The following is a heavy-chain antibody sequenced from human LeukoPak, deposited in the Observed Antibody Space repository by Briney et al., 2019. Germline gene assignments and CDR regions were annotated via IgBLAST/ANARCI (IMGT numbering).Heavy chain of an antibody. D-gene: IGHD2-15*01. CDR3: ARGGRGSPGVFDP. CDR2: TKQDGSEK. J-gene: IGHJ5*02. V-gene: IGHV3-7*01. CDR1: GFTFSSYA. Sequence: GGSLRLSCAASGFTFSSYAMSWVRQAPGKGLEWVANTKQDGSEKYYVDSVKGRFTISRDNAKNSLYLQMNSLRAEDTAVYYCARGGRGSPGVFDPWGQGTLVTVSS.